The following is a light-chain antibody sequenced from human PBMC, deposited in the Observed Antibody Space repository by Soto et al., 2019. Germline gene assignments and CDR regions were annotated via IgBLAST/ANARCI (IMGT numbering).Light chain of an antibody. CDR1: QDISHY. J-gene: IGKJ1*01. Sequence: DIQVTQSPSAMSASVGDRVTITCRASQDISHYLAWFQQKPGKVPKRLIFVVSNLESGVPSRFRGSGSGTEFTLTITSLQPEDFATYYCLQHNSYPWTFGQGTKVDIK. CDR2: VVS. V-gene: IGKV1-17*03. CDR3: LQHNSYPWT.